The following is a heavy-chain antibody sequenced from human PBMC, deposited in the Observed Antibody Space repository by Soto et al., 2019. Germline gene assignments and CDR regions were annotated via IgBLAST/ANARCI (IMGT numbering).Heavy chain of an antibody. CDR2: IYYRGNT. CDR1: GDSINSDKDY. CDR3: ARLEGLATISYYFDF. V-gene: IGHV4-39*01. J-gene: IGHJ4*02. Sequence: PSETLSLTYSVSGDSINSDKDYWGWIRQPPGKGLEWIGSIYYRGNTYYNPSLQTRVTISLDKSKSQFSLKLNSVTAADSAVYFCARLEGLATISYYFDFWGQGALVTVSS. D-gene: IGHD3-9*01.